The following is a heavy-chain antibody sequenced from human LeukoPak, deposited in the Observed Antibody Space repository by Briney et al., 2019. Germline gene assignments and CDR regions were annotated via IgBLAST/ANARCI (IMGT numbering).Heavy chain of an antibody. J-gene: IGHJ5*02. Sequence: SETLSLTCTVSGGSIGSYYWSWIRQPPGKGLEWIGYIYSSGSTNYNPSLKSRVTISLDTSKNQFSLKLSFVTAADTAVYYCARGVAAAGTGSLSWFDPWGQGTLVTVSS. CDR1: GGSIGSYY. CDR3: ARGVAAAGTGSLSWFDP. CDR2: IYSSGST. V-gene: IGHV4-59*01. D-gene: IGHD6-13*01.